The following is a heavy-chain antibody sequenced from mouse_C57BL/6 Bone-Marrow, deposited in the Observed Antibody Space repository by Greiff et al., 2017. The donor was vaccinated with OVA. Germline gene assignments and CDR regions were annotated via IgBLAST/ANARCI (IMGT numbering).Heavy chain of an antibody. V-gene: IGHV5-6*01. Sequence: EVQGVESGGDLVKPGGSLKLSCAASGFTFSSYGMSWVRQTPDKRLEWVATISSGGSYTYYPDSVKGRFTISSDNAKNTLYLQMSSLKSEDTAMYYCARHGVYAMDYWGQGTSVTVSS. CDR3: ARHGVYAMDY. J-gene: IGHJ4*01. CDR1: GFTFSSYG. CDR2: ISSGGSYT.